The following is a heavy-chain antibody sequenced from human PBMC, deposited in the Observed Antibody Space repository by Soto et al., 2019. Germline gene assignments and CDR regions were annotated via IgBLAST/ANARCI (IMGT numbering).Heavy chain of an antibody. D-gene: IGHD4-17*01. CDR3: ARYRSTVINPKVWFDY. Sequence: QVQLVQSGAEVKKPGASVKVSCKASGYTFTSYYMHWVRQAPGQGLEWMGINNPSGGSISYAKMFQGRVNMTRYTSSRTVYMELSSLRSEDTAVYYCARYRSTVINPKVWFDYWCQGTLVTVSS. J-gene: IGHJ4*02. V-gene: IGHV1-46*01. CDR1: GYTFTSYY. CDR2: NNPSGGSI.